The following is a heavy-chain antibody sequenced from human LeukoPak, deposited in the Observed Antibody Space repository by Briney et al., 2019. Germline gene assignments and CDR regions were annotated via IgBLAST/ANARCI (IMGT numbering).Heavy chain of an antibody. J-gene: IGHJ6*02. V-gene: IGHV3-23*01. CDR1: GFTLSNYA. CDR3: AKDMSGTLGYYGMDV. D-gene: IGHD1-26*01. Sequence: GGSLRLSCAASGFTLSNYAMSWVRQAPGKGLEWVSAVSGSGGSICYADSVKGRFTISRDNSKNTLHLQMNSLRAEDTAVCYCAKDMSGTLGYYGMDVWGQGTTVTVSS. CDR2: VSGSGGSI.